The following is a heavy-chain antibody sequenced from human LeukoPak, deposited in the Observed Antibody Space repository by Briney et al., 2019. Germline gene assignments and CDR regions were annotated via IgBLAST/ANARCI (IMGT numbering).Heavy chain of an antibody. D-gene: IGHD6-6*01. CDR1: GFTFSSYW. V-gene: IGHV3-30*02. CDR2: IRYDGSNK. CDR3: AKDRHSGSEYFDY. J-gene: IGHJ4*02. Sequence: GGSLRLSCAASGFTFSSYWMSWVRQAPGKGLEWVAFIRYDGSNKYYADSVKGRFTISRDNSKNTLYLQMNSLRAEDTAVYYCAKDRHSGSEYFDYWGQGTLVTVSS.